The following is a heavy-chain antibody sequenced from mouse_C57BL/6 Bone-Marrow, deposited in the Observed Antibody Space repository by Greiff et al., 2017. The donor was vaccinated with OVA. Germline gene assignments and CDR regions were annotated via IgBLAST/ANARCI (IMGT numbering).Heavy chain of an antibody. CDR2: IYPGDGDT. CDR1: GYAFSSSW. J-gene: IGHJ2*01. V-gene: IGHV1-82*01. CDR3: ARNDYYGSSAFDY. D-gene: IGHD1-1*01. Sequence: VQLMESGPELVKPGASVKISCKASGYAFSSSWMNWVKQRPGKGLEWIGRIYPGDGDTNYNGKFKGKATLTADKSSSTAYMQLSSLTSEDSAVYFCARNDYYGSSAFDYGGQGTTLTVSS.